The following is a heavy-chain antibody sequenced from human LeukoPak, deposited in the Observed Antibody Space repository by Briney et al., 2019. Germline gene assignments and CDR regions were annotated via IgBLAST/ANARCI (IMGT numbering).Heavy chain of an antibody. J-gene: IGHJ4*02. CDR1: GFIFNNYA. CDR2: ISWNSGTI. CDR3: ASMPPGEVGDY. D-gene: IGHD3-16*01. Sequence: GGSLRLSCAGSGFIFNNYAMHWVRQPPGKGLEWVSGISWNSGTIDYADSVRGRFTISRDNAKNSLYLQMNSLRAEDTAVYYCASMPPGEVGDYWGQGTLVTVSS. V-gene: IGHV3-9*01.